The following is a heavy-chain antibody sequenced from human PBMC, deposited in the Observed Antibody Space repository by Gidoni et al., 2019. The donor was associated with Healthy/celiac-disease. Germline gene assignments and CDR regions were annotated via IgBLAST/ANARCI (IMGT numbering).Heavy chain of an antibody. CDR3: ARDWFGPYGSGT. D-gene: IGHD3-10*01. V-gene: IGHV3-21*01. CDR1: GFTFSRYS. CDR2: ISSSSSYI. Sequence: EVQLVESGGGMVKPGGSLRLSCAASGFTFSRYSMNWVRQAPGKGLEWVSSISSSSSYIYYADSVKGRFTISRDNAKNSLYLQMNSLRAEDTAVYYCARDWFGPYGSGTWGQGTLVTVSS. J-gene: IGHJ4*02.